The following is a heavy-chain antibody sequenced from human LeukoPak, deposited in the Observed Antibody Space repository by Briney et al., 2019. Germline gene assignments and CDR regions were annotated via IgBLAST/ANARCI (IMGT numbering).Heavy chain of an antibody. CDR2: IIGSGDST. Sequence: GGSLRLSCAASGFTFSSYAMSWVRQAPGMGLEWVSVIIGSGDSTYYADSVKGRFTISRGNSKNTVYLQMNSLRVDDTAVYYCAIAKGPTDIVVAAAGVFGYWGRGALVTVSS. CDR3: AIAKGPTDIVVAAAGVFGY. V-gene: IGHV3-23*01. D-gene: IGHD6-19*01. CDR1: GFTFSSYA. J-gene: IGHJ4*02.